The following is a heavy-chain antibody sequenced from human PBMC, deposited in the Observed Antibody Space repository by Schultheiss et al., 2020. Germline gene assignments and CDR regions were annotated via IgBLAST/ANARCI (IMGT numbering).Heavy chain of an antibody. Sequence: SETLSLTCTVSGGSISSYYWGWIRQSPGKGLEWIGYTHYSGSTNYNPSLKSRVTISVDTSKNQFSLKLSSVTAADTAVYYCAREETVNWFDPWGQGTLVTVSS. CDR2: THYSGST. CDR3: AREETVNWFDP. J-gene: IGHJ5*02. V-gene: IGHV4-59*12. D-gene: IGHD4-17*01. CDR1: GGSISSYY.